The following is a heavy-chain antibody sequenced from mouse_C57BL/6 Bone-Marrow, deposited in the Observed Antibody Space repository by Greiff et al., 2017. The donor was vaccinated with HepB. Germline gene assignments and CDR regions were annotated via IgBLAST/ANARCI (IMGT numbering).Heavy chain of an antibody. Sequence: QVQLQQPGAELVKPGASVKVSCKASGYTFTSYWMHWVKQRPGQGLEWIGRIHPSDSDTNYNQKFKGKATFTVDKSSSTAYLQLSSLTSEDSAVYYCAIGRDDGYYFDYWGQGTTLTVSS. D-gene: IGHD2-3*01. J-gene: IGHJ2*01. CDR2: IHPSDSDT. V-gene: IGHV1-74*01. CDR1: GYTFTSYW. CDR3: AIGRDDGYYFDY.